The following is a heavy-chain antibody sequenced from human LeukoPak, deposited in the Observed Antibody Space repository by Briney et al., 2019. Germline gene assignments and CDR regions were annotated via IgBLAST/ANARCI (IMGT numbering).Heavy chain of an antibody. D-gene: IGHD6-19*01. CDR2: ISGSGDST. CDR3: ARRSGIAVAGAFDY. Sequence: GGSLRLSCAASGFTFSSYAMSWVRQAPGKGLEWGSAISGSGDSTYYADSVKGRFTISRDNSKNTLYLQMNSLRAEDTAVYYCARRSGIAVAGAFDYWGQGTLVTVSS. J-gene: IGHJ4*02. V-gene: IGHV3-23*01. CDR1: GFTFSSYA.